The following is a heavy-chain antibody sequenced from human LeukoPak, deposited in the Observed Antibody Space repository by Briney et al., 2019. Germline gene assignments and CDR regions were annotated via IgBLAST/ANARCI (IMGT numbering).Heavy chain of an antibody. J-gene: IGHJ3*02. CDR3: AREVLGAFDI. Sequence: PSETLSLTCTVSGGSISTYYWNWIRQPPGKGLEWIGYIYHSGSTYYNPSLKSRVTISVDRSKNQFSLKLSSVTAADTAVYYCAREVLGAFDIWGQGTMVTVSS. CDR2: IYHSGST. D-gene: IGHD2-15*01. V-gene: IGHV4-59*12. CDR1: GGSISTYY.